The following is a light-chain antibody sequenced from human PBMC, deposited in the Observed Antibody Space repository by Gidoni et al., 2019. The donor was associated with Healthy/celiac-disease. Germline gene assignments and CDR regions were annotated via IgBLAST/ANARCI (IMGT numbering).Light chain of an antibody. Sequence: SSELTQDPAVSVALGQTVRITCQGDSLTSYYASWYQQKPGQAPVLVIYGKNNRPSGIPDRFSGSSSGNKASLTITGAQAEDEADYYCNSRDSSGNLVVFGGGTKLTVL. CDR3: NSRDSSGNLVV. CDR1: SLTSYY. CDR2: GKN. J-gene: IGLJ2*01. V-gene: IGLV3-19*01.